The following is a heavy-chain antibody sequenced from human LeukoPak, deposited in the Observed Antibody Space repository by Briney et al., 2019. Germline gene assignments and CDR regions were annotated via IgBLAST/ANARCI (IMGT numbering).Heavy chain of an antibody. CDR2: MYSTGST. J-gene: IGHJ6*04. CDR3: ARGVVVPARALVDV. V-gene: IGHV4-59*12. D-gene: IGHD2-2*01. Sequence: PSETLSLTCTVSGGSINGYFWSWVRQSPGKGLEWIAYMYSTGSTDYNPSLKSRVTISVDTSKHQVSLKLSSVTAADTAVYYCARGVVVPARALVDVWGKGTTVTVSS. CDR1: GGSINGYF.